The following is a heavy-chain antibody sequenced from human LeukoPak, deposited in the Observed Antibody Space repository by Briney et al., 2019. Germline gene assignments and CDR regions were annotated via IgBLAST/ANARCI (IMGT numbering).Heavy chain of an antibody. Sequence: ASVKVSCKASGYTFTGYYMHWVRQAPGQGLEWMGWINPSSGGTNYAQKFQGRVTMTRDTSISTAYMELSRLRSDDTAVYYCARVSYGSGSYSLLFDYWGQGTLVTVSS. CDR1: GYTFTGYY. D-gene: IGHD3-10*01. CDR2: INPSSGGT. CDR3: ARVSYGSGSYSLLFDY. V-gene: IGHV1-2*02. J-gene: IGHJ4*02.